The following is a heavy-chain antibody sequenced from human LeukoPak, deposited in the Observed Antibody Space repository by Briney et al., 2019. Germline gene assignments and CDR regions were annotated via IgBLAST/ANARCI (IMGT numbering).Heavy chain of an antibody. J-gene: IGHJ4*02. Sequence: PSETLSLTCTVSGGSISSSSYYWGWIRQPPGKGLEWIGSIYYSGSTYYNPSLKSRVTISVDTSKNQFSLKLSSVTAADTAVYYCARRGDGDYGARYFDYWGQGTLVTVSS. CDR2: IYYSGST. CDR1: GGSISSSSYY. CDR3: ARRGDGDYGARYFDY. D-gene: IGHD4-17*01. V-gene: IGHV4-39*01.